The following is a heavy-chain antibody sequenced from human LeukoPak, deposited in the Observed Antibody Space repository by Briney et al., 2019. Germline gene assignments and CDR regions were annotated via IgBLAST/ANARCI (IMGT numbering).Heavy chain of an antibody. D-gene: IGHD7-27*01. CDR1: GFTFSSYD. V-gene: IGHV3-48*03. Sequence: PGGSLRLSCAASGFTFSSYDMNWVRQAPGKGLEWVSYISSSHSTIYYADSLKGRFTVSSDIAKNSLYLQINSVRAEDTAVYYCARERPGEDAFDIWGQGTMVTVSS. CDR3: ARERPGEDAFDI. CDR2: ISSSHSTI. J-gene: IGHJ3*02.